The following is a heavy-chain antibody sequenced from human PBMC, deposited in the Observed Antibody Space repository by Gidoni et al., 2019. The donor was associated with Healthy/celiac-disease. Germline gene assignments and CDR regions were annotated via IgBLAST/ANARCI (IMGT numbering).Heavy chain of an antibody. J-gene: IGHJ5*02. V-gene: IGHV1-46*01. CDR2: INPSGGST. CDR1: GYTFTSYY. Sequence: QVQLVQSGAEVKKPGASVRVSCKASGYTFTSYYMHWVRQAPGQGLEWMGIINPSGGSTSYAQKFQGRVTMTRDTSTSTVYMELSSLRSEDTAVYYCARDVYSGYDYGWFDPWGQGTLVTVSS. D-gene: IGHD5-12*01. CDR3: ARDVYSGYDYGWFDP.